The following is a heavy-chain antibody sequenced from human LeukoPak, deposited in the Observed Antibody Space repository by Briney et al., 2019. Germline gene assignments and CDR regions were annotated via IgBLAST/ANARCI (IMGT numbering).Heavy chain of an antibody. CDR2: IYTSGST. Sequence: SETLSLTCTVSGGSISSYYWSWIRQPAGKGLEWIGRIYTSGSTNYNPSLKSRVTMSVDTSKNQFSLKLSSVTAADTAVYYCARLPTVVTRAAFDIWGQGTMVTVSS. J-gene: IGHJ3*02. V-gene: IGHV4-4*07. CDR3: ARLPTVVTRAAFDI. CDR1: GGSISSYY. D-gene: IGHD4-23*01.